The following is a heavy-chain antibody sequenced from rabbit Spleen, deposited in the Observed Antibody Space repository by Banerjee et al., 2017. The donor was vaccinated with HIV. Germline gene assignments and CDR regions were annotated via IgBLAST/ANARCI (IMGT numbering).Heavy chain of an antibody. CDR1: GFTISSTYW. D-gene: IGHD1-1*01. J-gene: IGHJ2*01. Sequence: QSLEESGGDLVKPGASLTLTCKASGFTISSTYWICWVRQAPGKGLEWIACIDTNDGDTDYANWPKGRFTISKTSSTTVTLQVTSLTAADTATYFCARNYVNAFDPWGPVTLVT. CDR2: IDTNDGDT. V-gene: IGHV1S40*01. CDR3: ARNYVNAFDP.